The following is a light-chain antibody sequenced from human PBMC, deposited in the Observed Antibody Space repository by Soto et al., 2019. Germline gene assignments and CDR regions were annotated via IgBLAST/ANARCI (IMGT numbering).Light chain of an antibody. CDR1: SSDVGSYNL. CDR3: CSYAGSSTFA. V-gene: IGLV2-23*02. J-gene: IGLJ1*01. Sequence: QSVLTQPASVSGSPGQSITISCTGTSSDVGSYNLVSWYQQHPGKAPKLMIHEVSKRPSGVSNRFSGSKSGNTASLTISGLQAEDEADYYCCSYAGSSTFAFGTGTKVTVL. CDR2: EVS.